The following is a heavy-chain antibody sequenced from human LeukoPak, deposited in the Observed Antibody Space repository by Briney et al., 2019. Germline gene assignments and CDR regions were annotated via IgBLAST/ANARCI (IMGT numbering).Heavy chain of an antibody. D-gene: IGHD3-3*01. CDR2: IIPIFGTA. V-gene: IGHV1-69*05. Sequence: ASVKVSCKASGGTFSSYAIIWVRQAPGQGLEWMGGIIPIFGTANYAQKFQGRVTITTDESTSTAYMELSSLRSEDTAVYYCASSGVLRWLDPWGQGTLVTVSS. CDR3: ASSGVLRWLDP. CDR1: GGTFSSYA. J-gene: IGHJ5*02.